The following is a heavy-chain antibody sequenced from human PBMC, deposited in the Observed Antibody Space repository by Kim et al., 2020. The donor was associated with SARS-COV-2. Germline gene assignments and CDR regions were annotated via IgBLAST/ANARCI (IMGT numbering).Heavy chain of an antibody. D-gene: IGHD6-19*01. J-gene: IGHJ6*02. V-gene: IGHV3-23*01. Sequence: RFTISRDNSKNTLYLQMNSLRAEDTAVYYCAKAHPDRVADPSYYYYGMDVWGQGTTVTVSS. CDR3: AKAHPDRVADPSYYYYGMDV.